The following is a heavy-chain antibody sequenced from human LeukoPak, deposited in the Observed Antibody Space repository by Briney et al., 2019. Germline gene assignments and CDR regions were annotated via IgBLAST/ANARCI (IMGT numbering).Heavy chain of an antibody. D-gene: IGHD6-19*01. V-gene: IGHV1-3*01. Sequence: ASVKVSCMASGYTFTSYAMHWVHQAPGQRLEWMGWINAGNGNTKYSRKFQGRVTITRDTSASTAYMELSSLRSEDTAVYYCARVDSGWYRGDFDYWGQGTLVTVSS. CDR1: GYTFTSYA. CDR3: ARVDSGWYRGDFDY. CDR2: INAGNGNT. J-gene: IGHJ4*02.